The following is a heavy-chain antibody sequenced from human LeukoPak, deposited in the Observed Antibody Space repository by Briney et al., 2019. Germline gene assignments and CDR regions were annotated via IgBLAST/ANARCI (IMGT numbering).Heavy chain of an antibody. D-gene: IGHD6-13*01. J-gene: IGHJ1*01. Sequence: GGSLRLSCAASGFTFSSYAMSWVRQAPGKGLEWVSAISGSGGSTYYADSVKGRFTISRDNSKNTLYLQMNSLRAEDTAVYYCAPGDSSWYPIEYFQHWGQGTLVTVSS. V-gene: IGHV3-23*01. CDR2: ISGSGGST. CDR3: APGDSSWYPIEYFQH. CDR1: GFTFSSYA.